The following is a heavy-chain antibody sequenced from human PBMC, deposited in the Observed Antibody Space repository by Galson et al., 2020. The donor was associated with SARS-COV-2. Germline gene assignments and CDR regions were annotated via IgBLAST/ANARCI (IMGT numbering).Heavy chain of an antibody. J-gene: IGHJ3*02. CDR3: AGRVAGAGSLHI. Sequence: SQTLSLTCAISGDSVSSNSAAWNWIRQSPSRGLEWLGRTYYRSQWSTDYAVSVKSRITINPDTSNQFSLQLNSVTPEDTAIYYCAGRVAGAGSLHIWGQGTMVIVSS. D-gene: IGHD6-13*01. V-gene: IGHV6-1*01. CDR2: TYYRSQWST. CDR1: GDSVSSNSAA.